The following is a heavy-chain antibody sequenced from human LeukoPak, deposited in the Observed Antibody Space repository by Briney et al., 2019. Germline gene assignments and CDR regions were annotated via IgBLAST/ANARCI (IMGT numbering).Heavy chain of an antibody. D-gene: IGHD6-6*01. CDR3: ARDDIEISSFRFDY. Sequence: PGGSLRLSCAASGFTFNTYSMNWVRQAPGQGLEWVSSISSHSRDIYYADSVQGRFTISRAQAKTTLHLQRNSLRSEDTAVYYIARDDIEISSFRFDYWGHGILVTVSS. J-gene: IGHJ4*01. CDR1: GFTFNTYS. CDR2: ISSHSRDI. V-gene: IGHV3-21*01.